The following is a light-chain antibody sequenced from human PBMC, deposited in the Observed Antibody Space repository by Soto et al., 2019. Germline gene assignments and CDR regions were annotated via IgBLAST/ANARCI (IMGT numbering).Light chain of an antibody. Sequence: ETVMTQSPATLSVSPGEGATLSCRATESINQNLAWYQQKPGQAPRLLIHGASYRATGIPDRFSGRGSGTEFTLAISRLQSEDFAVYCCQQYNTWPLTFGGGTKVEIK. CDR1: ESINQN. CDR3: QQYNTWPLT. CDR2: GAS. J-gene: IGKJ4*01. V-gene: IGKV3-15*01.